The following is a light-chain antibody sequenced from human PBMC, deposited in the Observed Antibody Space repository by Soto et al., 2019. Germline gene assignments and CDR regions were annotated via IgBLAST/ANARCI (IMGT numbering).Light chain of an antibody. Sequence: DIQMTQSPPTLSASVGDRVTIACRASQSISSWLAWYQQKPGKAPKLLIYDASSLESGVPSRFSGSGSGTEFTLTISSLQPDDFATYYCQHFNSYPWTFGQGTKVDI. J-gene: IGKJ1*01. CDR1: QSISSW. CDR2: DAS. V-gene: IGKV1-5*01. CDR3: QHFNSYPWT.